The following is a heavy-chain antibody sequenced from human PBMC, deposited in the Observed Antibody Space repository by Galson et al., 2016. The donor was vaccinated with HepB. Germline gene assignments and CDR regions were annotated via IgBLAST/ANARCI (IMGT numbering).Heavy chain of an antibody. CDR1: GYTFHSYW. J-gene: IGHJ4*02. V-gene: IGHV5-51*01. CDR3: ARQPSMIQGVIRDY. D-gene: IGHD3-10*01. CDR2: IYPGNSDT. Sequence: SGAEVKKPGESLRISCKGSGYTFHSYWIGWVRQLPGQGLEYMGIIYPGNSDTKYRPSFQGQITISADKSNSTAYLHWSSLKASDTGMYLCARQPSMIQGVIRDYWGQGTPVIVSS.